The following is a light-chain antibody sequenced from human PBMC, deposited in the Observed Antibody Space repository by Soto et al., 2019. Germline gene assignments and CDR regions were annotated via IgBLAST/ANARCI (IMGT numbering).Light chain of an antibody. CDR3: SSYSSSTLVV. CDR2: DVN. CDR1: SSDIGGYNF. Sequence: QSALTQPASVSGSPGQSIAISCTGTSSDIGGYNFVSWYQQHPGKAPELILYDVNLRPSGVSNRFSGSKSGNTASLTISGLQAEDEADYYCSSYSSSTLVVFGGGTKLTVL. J-gene: IGLJ3*02. V-gene: IGLV2-14*03.